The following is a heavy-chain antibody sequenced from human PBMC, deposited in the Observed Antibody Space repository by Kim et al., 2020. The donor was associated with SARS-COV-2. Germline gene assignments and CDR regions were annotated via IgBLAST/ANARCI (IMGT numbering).Heavy chain of an antibody. V-gene: IGHV3-21*01. Sequence: GGSLRLSCAASGFTFSSYTMNWVRQAPGKGLEWVSSISSSGSNIYYADSVKGRFTISRDNAKNTLYLQMNSLRAEDTAVYYCAVGGQLAAFDSCGQGTLVTVSS. J-gene: IGHJ4*02. CDR2: ISSSGSNI. CDR1: GFTFSSYT. CDR3: AVGGQLAAFDS. D-gene: IGHD6-6*01.